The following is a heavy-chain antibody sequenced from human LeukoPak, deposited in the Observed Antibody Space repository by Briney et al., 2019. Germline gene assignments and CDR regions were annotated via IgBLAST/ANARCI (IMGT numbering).Heavy chain of an antibody. CDR1: GFTFSSYS. CDR3: ATNSGSYYQDNWFDP. Sequence: GGSLRLSCAASGFTFSSYSMNWVRQAPGKGLEWVSYISSSSSTIYYADSVEGRFTISRDNAKNSLYLQMNSLRAEDTAVYYCATNSGSYYQDNWFDPWGQGTLVTVSS. V-gene: IGHV3-48*01. D-gene: IGHD3-10*01. CDR2: ISSSSSTI. J-gene: IGHJ5*02.